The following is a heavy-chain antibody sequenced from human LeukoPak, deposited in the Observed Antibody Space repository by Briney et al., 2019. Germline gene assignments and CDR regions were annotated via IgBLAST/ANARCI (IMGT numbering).Heavy chain of an antibody. CDR2: IIGGGGST. CDR3: AHGAMYQLDY. D-gene: IGHD2-2*01. CDR1: GFTFSSYG. Sequence: PGRSLRLSCAAAGFTFSSYGMHWVRQAPGKGLERVSGIIGGGGSTYYADSVKGRFTISGDNSRNTLFLQMNSLRAEDTAVYYCAHGAMYQLDYWGQGTLVTVSS. J-gene: IGHJ4*02. V-gene: IGHV3-23*01.